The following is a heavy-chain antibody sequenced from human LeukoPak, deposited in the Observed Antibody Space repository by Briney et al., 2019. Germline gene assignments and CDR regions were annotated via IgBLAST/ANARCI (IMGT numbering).Heavy chain of an antibody. J-gene: IGHJ5*02. V-gene: IGHV4-59*01. CDR2: IYYSGST. Sequence: SETLSLTCTVSGGSMSSYYWSWIRQPPGKGLEWIGYIYYSGSTNYNPSLKSRVTISVDTSKNQFSLKLSSVTAADTAVYYCARAWAYSSSWLGFDPWGQGTLVTVSS. D-gene: IGHD6-13*01. CDR1: GGSMSSYY. CDR3: ARAWAYSSSWLGFDP.